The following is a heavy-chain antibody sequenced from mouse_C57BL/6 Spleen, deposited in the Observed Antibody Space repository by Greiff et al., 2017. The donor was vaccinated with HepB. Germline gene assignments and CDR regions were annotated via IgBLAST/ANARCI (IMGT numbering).Heavy chain of an antibody. J-gene: IGHJ1*03. CDR2: IRSKSNNYAT. D-gene: IGHD2-4*01. V-gene: IGHV10-1*01. Sequence: EVKVVESGGGLVQPKGSLKLSCAASGFSFNTYAMNWVRQAPGKGLEWVARIRSKSNNYATYYADSVKDRFTISRDDSESMLYLQMNNLKTEDTAMYYCVRHFYYDYGDWYFDVWGTGTTVTVSS. CDR1: GFSFNTYA. CDR3: VRHFYYDYGDWYFDV.